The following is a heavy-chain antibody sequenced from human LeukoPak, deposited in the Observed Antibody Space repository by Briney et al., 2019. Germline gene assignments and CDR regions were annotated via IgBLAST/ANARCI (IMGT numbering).Heavy chain of an antibody. CDR2: MNPNSGNT. CDR3: ARGVGYDFWSGYPWFDP. J-gene: IGHJ5*02. Sequence: ASVKVSCKASGYTFTSYDINWVRQATGQGLEWMGWMNPNSGNTGYAQKLQGRVTMTTDTSTSTAYMELRSLRSDDTAVYYCARGVGYDFWSGYPWFDPWGQGTLVTVSS. D-gene: IGHD3-3*01. V-gene: IGHV1-8*01. CDR1: GYTFTSYD.